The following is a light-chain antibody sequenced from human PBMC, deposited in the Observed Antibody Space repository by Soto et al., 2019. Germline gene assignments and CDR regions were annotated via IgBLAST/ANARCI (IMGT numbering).Light chain of an antibody. V-gene: IGKV1-33*01. CDR3: QQYNSLPIT. J-gene: IGKJ5*01. Sequence: DIPMTQAPSCLSASLGDRVTITCQAGQDIRFYLNWYQHKSGQAPKLLIYDASQLETGVPSKFSGSGSGTDFTFTINDLQAEDIGTYYCQQYNSLPITFGQGTRLEIK. CDR2: DAS. CDR1: QDIRFY.